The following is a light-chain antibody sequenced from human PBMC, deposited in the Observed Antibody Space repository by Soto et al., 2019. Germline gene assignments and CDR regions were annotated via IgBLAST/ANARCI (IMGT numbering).Light chain of an antibody. V-gene: IGKV1-27*01. CDR2: AAS. CDR1: QGIIDY. Sequence: DIQMTQSPSSLSASVGDTVIITCRASQGIIDYLAWYQQRPGKVPKLLIYAASTLQTGVPSRFSGSGAGTDFTLTISSLQPEDVATYYCQKYDSAPQTFGQGTNVEIK. CDR3: QKYDSAPQT. J-gene: IGKJ1*01.